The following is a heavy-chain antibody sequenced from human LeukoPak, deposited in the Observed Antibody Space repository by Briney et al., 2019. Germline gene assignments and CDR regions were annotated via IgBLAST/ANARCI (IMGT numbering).Heavy chain of an antibody. CDR1: GFTFISYS. Sequence: GGSLRLSCAASGFTFISYSMNWVRQAPGKGLEWVSSISSSSSSIYYADSVKGRFTISRDNAKNSLYLQMNSLRAEDTAMYYCARDRGYYDSGRYVPLDYWGQGTLVTVSS. CDR3: ARDRGYYDSGRYVPLDY. CDR2: ISSSSSSI. J-gene: IGHJ4*02. V-gene: IGHV3-21*01. D-gene: IGHD3-10*01.